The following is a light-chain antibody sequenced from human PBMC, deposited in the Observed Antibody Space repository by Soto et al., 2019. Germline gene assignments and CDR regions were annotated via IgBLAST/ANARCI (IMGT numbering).Light chain of an antibody. V-gene: IGLV2-14*01. Sequence: QSVLTQPASVSGSPGHSITISCTGTTSDVGAYNYVSWYQLHPGKAPKVIIHEVTNRPSGISNRFFGSKSGNTASLTISGLRAEDEADYICASYSTITPFVFGTGTQLTVL. J-gene: IGLJ1*01. CDR3: ASYSTITPFV. CDR1: TSDVGAYNY. CDR2: EVT.